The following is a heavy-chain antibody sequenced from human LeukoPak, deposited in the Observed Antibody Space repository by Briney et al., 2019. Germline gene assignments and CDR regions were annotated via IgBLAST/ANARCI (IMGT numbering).Heavy chain of an antibody. CDR1: GGSISSGGYS. CDR3: AKMLTMHSHFDY. V-gene: IGHV4-30-2*01. D-gene: IGHD3-10*01. CDR2: IYHSGST. J-gene: IGHJ4*02. Sequence: SETLSLTCAVSGGSISSGGYSWSWIRQPPGNGLEWIGYIYHSGSTYYNPSLKSRVTISVDRSKNQFSLKLSSVTAADTAVYYCAKMLTMHSHFDYWGQGTLVTVSS.